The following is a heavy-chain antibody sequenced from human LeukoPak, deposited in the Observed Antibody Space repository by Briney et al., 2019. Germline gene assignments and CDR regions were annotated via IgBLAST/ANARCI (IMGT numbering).Heavy chain of an antibody. D-gene: IGHD6-13*01. Sequence: GESLKISFQVSGYRITSYWIAWVRPMPGKGLEWMGIIYPGDSNTRYSPSFQGQVTISVDTSINTAYLQWISLKASDTAIYYCARHPIAAGGAYNWFDPWGQGTLVTVSS. CDR3: ARHPIAAGGAYNWFDP. V-gene: IGHV5-51*01. CDR1: GYRITSYW. CDR2: IYPGDSNT. J-gene: IGHJ5*02.